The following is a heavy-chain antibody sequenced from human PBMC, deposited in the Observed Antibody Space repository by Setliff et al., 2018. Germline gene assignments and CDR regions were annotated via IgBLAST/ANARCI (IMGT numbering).Heavy chain of an antibody. CDR3: ARRRYYDSSGYYYFDY. CDR2: IYPGDSDT. CDR1: GYSFTSYW. D-gene: IGHD3-22*01. J-gene: IGHJ4*02. Sequence: GESLKISCKGSGYSFTSYWIGWVRQMPGKGLEWMGIIYPGDSDTRYSPSFQGQVTISADRSISTAYLQWSSLKASDTAMYYCARRRYYDSSGYYYFDYWGQGALVTVPQ. V-gene: IGHV5-51*01.